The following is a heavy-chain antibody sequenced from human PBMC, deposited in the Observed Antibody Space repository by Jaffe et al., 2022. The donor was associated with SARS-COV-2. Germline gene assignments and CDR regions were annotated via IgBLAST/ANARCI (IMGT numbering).Heavy chain of an antibody. J-gene: IGHJ4*02. Sequence: QLVESGGGLVQPGGSLRLSCAASGFTFSNYWMHWVRQVPGKGLVWVSRINTDGSSIKYADSVKGRFTISRDNAKDTLYVQMDSLRAEDTAVYYCASGESLEGFWGQGTLVTVSS. D-gene: IGHD4-17*01. CDR2: INTDGSSI. V-gene: IGHV3-74*01. CDR1: GFTFSNYW. CDR3: ASGESLEGF.